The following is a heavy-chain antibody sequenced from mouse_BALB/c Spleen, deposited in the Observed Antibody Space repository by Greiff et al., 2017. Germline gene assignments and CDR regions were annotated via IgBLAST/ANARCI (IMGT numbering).Heavy chain of an antibody. D-gene: IGHD2-4*01. V-gene: IGHV5-6-4*01. J-gene: IGHJ3*01. Sequence: EVQRVESGGGLVKPGGSLKLSCAASGFTFSSYTMSWVRQTLEKRLEWVTTISSGGSYTYYPDSVKGRFTISRDNAKNTLYLQMSSLKSEDTAMYYCTRDYYDSWFAYWGQGTLVTVSA. CDR1: GFTFSSYT. CDR2: ISSGGSYT. CDR3: TRDYYDSWFAY.